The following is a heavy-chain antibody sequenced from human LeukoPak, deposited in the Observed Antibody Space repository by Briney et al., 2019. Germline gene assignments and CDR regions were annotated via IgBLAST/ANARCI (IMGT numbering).Heavy chain of an antibody. V-gene: IGHV3-53*01. Sequence: GGSLRLSCAASGFTVSSNYMSWVRQAPGKGLEWVSVIYSGGSTYYADSVKGRFTISRDNSKNTLYLQMNSLRAEDTAVYYCASPGYSSSRYEVDYWGQGTLVTVSS. CDR2: IYSGGST. D-gene: IGHD6-13*01. J-gene: IGHJ4*02. CDR3: ASPGYSSSRYEVDY. CDR1: GFTVSSNY.